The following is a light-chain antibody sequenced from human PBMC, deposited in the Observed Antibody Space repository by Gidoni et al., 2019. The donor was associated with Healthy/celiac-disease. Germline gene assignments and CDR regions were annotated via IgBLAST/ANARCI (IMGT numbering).Light chain of an antibody. Sequence: QPVLTQSSSASASLGSSVKLTCTLSSGHSSYIIAWHQQQPGMAPRYLMKLEGSGSYNKGSGVPDRFSGSSSGADRYLTISNLQSEDEADYYCETWDSNIHVVFGGGTKLTVL. CDR2: LEGSGSY. CDR3: ETWDSNIHVV. CDR1: SGHSSYI. J-gene: IGLJ2*01. V-gene: IGLV4-60*03.